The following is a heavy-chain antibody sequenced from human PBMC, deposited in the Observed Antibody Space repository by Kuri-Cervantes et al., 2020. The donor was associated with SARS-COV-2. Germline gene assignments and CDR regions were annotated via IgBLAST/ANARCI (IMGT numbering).Heavy chain of an antibody. D-gene: IGHD6-6*01. V-gene: IGHV1-69*06. J-gene: IGHJ6*03. Sequence: SSDTVSYQASGPSFSGYAISWLRQAPGQGLEWMGRIIPSFGTANYAQKFQGRVTITADKSTSTAYMELSSLRSEATAVYYCPGDVTSSTSVVYYYYMDVWGKGPTVTVSS. CDR3: PGDVTSSTSVVYYYYMDV. CDR2: IIPSFGTA. CDR1: GPSFSGYA.